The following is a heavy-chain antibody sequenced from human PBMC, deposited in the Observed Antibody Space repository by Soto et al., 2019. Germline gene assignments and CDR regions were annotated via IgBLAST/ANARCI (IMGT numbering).Heavy chain of an antibody. D-gene: IGHD2-2*01. CDR1: GFTVSRNY. V-gene: IGHV3-66*01. J-gene: IGHJ6*03. CDR3: ARARDCSSTSCYPGYYYMDV. Sequence: GGSLRLSCAASGFTVSRNYLSWVRQAPGKGLEWVSVFYGGGNTYYADSVKGRFTISRDNSKNTLYLLMNSLRAEDTAVYYCARARDCSSTSCYPGYYYMDVWGKGTTVTVSS. CDR2: FYGGGNT.